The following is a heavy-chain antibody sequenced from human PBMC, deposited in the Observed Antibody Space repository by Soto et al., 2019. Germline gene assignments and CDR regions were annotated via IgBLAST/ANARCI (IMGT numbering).Heavy chain of an antibody. CDR3: AHRLSLGDYYYYYGMDV. V-gene: IGHV2-5*02. CDR2: IYWDDDK. Sequence: QITLKESGPTLVKPTQTLTLTCTFSGFSLSTSGVGVGWIRQPPGKALEWLALIYWDDDKRYSPSLKSRLTITKDTSKNQVVLTMTNMDPVDTATYYCAHRLSLGDYYYYYGMDVWGQVPTVTVSS. CDR1: GFSLSTSGVG. J-gene: IGHJ6*02.